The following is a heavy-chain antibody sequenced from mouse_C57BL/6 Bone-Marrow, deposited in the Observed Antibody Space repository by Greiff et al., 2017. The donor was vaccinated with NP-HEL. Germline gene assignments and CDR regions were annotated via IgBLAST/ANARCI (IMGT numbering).Heavy chain of an antibody. V-gene: IGHV5-6*01. D-gene: IGHD1-1*01. Sequence: EVQLVESGGDLVKPGGSLKLSCAASGFTFSSYGMSWVRQTPDKRLEWVATISSGSSTIYYADTVKGRFTISRDNAKNTLFLQMTSLRSEDTAMYYCANHYYGSSYWYFDVWGTGTTVTVSS. CDR2: ISSGSSTI. CDR3: ANHYYGSSYWYFDV. J-gene: IGHJ1*03. CDR1: GFTFSSYG.